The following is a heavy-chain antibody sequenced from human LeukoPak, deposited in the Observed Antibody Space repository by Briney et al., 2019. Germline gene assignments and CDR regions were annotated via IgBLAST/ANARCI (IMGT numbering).Heavy chain of an antibody. CDR3: APLSGGSSPVGP. CDR1: GGYISSSNW. D-gene: IGHD2-15*01. CDR2: IYHSGRT. J-gene: IGHJ5*02. V-gene: IGHV4-4*02. Sequence: PAETLPLTCAVSGGYISSSNWLSWVRQPPGKGLEWIGEIYHSGRTNYNPSIKSRVTISVDKSKDQFSLKLSSVTAADTAVYYCAPLSGGSSPVGPWGQGTLVTVSS.